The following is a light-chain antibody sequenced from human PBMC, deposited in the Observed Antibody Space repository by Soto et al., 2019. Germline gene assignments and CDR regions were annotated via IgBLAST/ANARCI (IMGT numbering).Light chain of an antibody. CDR3: QTWGTGIHVV. J-gene: IGLJ2*01. CDR1: SGHSSYA. V-gene: IGLV4-69*01. CDR2: LNSDGSH. Sequence: QAVVTQSPSASASLGASVKLTCTLSSGHSSYAIAWHQQQPEKGPRYLMKLNSDGSHSKGGGIPDRFSGSSSGAERYLSISSLQSEDEADCSCQTWGTGIHVVFGGGTQLTVL.